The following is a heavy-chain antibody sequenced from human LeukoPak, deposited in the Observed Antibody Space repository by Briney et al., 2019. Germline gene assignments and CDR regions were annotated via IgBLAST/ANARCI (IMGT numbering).Heavy chain of an antibody. J-gene: IGHJ4*02. CDR3: ARGLTGDPDFDY. V-gene: IGHV1-69*13. CDR2: IIPIFGTA. CDR1: GYTFTSYG. D-gene: IGHD7-27*01. Sequence: SVKVSCKASGYTFTSYGISWVRQAPGQGLEWMGGIIPIFGTANYAQKFQGRVTITADESTSTAYMELSSLRSEDTAVYYCARGLTGDPDFDYWGQGTLVTVSS.